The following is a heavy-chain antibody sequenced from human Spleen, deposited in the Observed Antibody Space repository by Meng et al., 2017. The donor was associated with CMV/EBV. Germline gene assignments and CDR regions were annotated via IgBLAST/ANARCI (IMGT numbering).Heavy chain of an antibody. CDR3: ARTSYSIPPHDYYYGLDV. CDR2: IDWDDDK. J-gene: IGHJ6*02. CDR1: GFSLSSNGMC. V-gene: IGHV2-70*20. Sequence: SGPTLVKPTQTLTLTCTFSGFSLSSNGMCVSWVRQPPGKALEWLALIDWDDDKYYSTSLRTRLTISKDTSKNQVVLTMTNMQPVDTATYYCARTSYSIPPHDYYYGLDVWGQGTTVTVSS. D-gene: IGHD1-26*01.